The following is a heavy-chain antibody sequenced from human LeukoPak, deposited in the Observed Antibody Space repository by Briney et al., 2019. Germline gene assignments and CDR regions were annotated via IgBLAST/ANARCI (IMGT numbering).Heavy chain of an antibody. J-gene: IGHJ6*02. CDR1: GYTLTELS. CDR3: AIPDIVATITDYYGMDV. V-gene: IGHV1-24*01. D-gene: IGHD5-12*01. Sequence: ASVKVSCKVSGYTLTELSMHWVRQAPGKGLEWMGGFDPEDGETIYAQKFQGRVTMTEDTSTDTAYMELSSLRSEDTAVYYCAIPDIVATITDYYGMDVWGQGTTVTVSS. CDR2: FDPEDGET.